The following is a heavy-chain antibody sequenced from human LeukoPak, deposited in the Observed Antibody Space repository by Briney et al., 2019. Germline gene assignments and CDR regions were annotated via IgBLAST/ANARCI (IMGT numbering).Heavy chain of an antibody. J-gene: IGHJ4*02. CDR3: ARDSTAFDY. V-gene: IGHV6-1*01. CDR2: TYYRSRWYN. Sequence: SQTLSLTCAISGDSVSSNSAAWNWLRQSPSRGLEWLGRTYYRSRWYNEYAVSVKSRVTINPDTAKNQFSLQLNSVTPEDTAVYYCARDSTAFDYWGQGTLVTVSS. CDR1: GDSVSSNSAA.